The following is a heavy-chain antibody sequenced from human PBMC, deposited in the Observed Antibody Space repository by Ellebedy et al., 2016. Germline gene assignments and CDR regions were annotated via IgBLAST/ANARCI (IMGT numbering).Heavy chain of an antibody. V-gene: IGHV3-23*01. CDR2: ISITGTYT. CDR3: AKCRHINGCLLDY. J-gene: IGHJ4*02. D-gene: IGHD6-19*01. Sequence: GGSLRLSCAASGFTFSDYAMSWVRQAPGKGLEWISTISITGTYTYHADSVKGRFTISRDSSKNTLYLDMDSLRAEDTAIYYCAKCRHINGCLLDYWGQGTPVTVSS. CDR1: GFTFSDYA.